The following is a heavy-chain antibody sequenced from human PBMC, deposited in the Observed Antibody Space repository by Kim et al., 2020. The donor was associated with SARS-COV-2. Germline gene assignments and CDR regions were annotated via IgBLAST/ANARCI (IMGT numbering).Heavy chain of an antibody. Sequence: GGSLRLSCAASGFTVSSNYMSWVRQAPGKGLEWVSVIYSGGSTYYADSVQGRFTISRDNSKNTLYLQMNSLRAEDTAVYYCARDQRITMVRGVIYYYYGMDVWAQGTTVTVSS. CDR3: ARDQRITMVRGVIYYYYGMDV. CDR2: IYSGGST. V-gene: IGHV3-66*01. D-gene: IGHD3-10*01. J-gene: IGHJ6*02. CDR1: GFTVSSNY.